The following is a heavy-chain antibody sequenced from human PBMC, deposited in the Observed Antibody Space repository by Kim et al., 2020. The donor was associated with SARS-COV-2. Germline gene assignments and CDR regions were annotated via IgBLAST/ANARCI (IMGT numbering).Heavy chain of an antibody. V-gene: IGHV4-59*01. J-gene: IGHJ4*01. CDR2: IYYSGST. CDR3: ARGWRYCSSTSCSTWFDY. D-gene: IGHD2-2*01. Sequence: SETLSLTCTVSGGSISSYYWSWIRQPPGKGLEWIGYIYYSGSTNYNPSLKSRVTISVDTSKNQFSLKLSSVTAADKAVYYCARGWRYCSSTSCSTWFDY. CDR1: GGSISSYY.